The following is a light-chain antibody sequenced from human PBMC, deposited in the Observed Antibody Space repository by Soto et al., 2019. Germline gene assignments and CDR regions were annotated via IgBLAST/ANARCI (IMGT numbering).Light chain of an antibody. Sequence: QSVLTQPPSVSGAPGQRVTISSTGSSSNIGAGYDVHWYQQLPGTAPKLLISGDTNRPSGVPDRFSGSKSGTSASLAITGLRAEDEADYYCPSFDSCLSGWLFGGGTKLTVL. CDR2: GDT. V-gene: IGLV1-40*01. J-gene: IGLJ3*02. CDR1: SSNIGAGYD. CDR3: PSFDSCLSGWL.